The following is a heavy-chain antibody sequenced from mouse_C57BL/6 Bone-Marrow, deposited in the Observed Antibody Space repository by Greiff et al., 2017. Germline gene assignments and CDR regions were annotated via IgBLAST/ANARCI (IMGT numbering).Heavy chain of an antibody. V-gene: IGHV1-26*01. D-gene: IGHD1-1*01. CDR1: GYTFTDYY. J-gene: IGHJ1*03. Sequence: VQLKQSGPELVKPGASVKISCKASGYTFTDYYMNWVKQSHGKSLEWIGDINPNNGGTSYNQKFKGKATLTVDKSSSTAYMELRSLTSEDSAVYYCAYYYGSSFYWYFDVWGTGTTVTVS. CDR2: INPNNGGT. CDR3: AYYYGSSFYWYFDV.